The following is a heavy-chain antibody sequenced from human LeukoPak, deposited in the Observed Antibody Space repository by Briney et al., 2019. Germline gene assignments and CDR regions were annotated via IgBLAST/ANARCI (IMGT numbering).Heavy chain of an antibody. Sequence: ASVKVSRKASGYTFTNYAINWVRQAPGQGLEWMGWINTNTGNPMYAQGFTGRFVFSLDTSVSTAYLQISSLKAEDTAVYFCARPGRGGIYFFDFWGQGTLVTVSS. CDR1: GYTFTNYA. CDR2: INTNTGNP. J-gene: IGHJ4*02. V-gene: IGHV7-4-1*02. CDR3: ARPGRGGIYFFDF. D-gene: IGHD2-21*01.